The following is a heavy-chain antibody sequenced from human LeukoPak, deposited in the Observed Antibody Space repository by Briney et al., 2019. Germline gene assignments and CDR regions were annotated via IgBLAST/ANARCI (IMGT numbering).Heavy chain of an antibody. D-gene: IGHD3-3*01. CDR2: IYYSGTT. Sequence: SETLSLTCTVSGGSISSSSYSWGWIRQPPGKGLEWIGSIYYSGTTYYNPSLKSRVTISVDTSKVQFSLKLSSVAATDTAVYFCARLRFDFWSGYTHPYFDYWGQGTLVTVSS. V-gene: IGHV4-39*01. CDR3: ARLRFDFWSGYTHPYFDY. J-gene: IGHJ4*02. CDR1: GGSISSSSYS.